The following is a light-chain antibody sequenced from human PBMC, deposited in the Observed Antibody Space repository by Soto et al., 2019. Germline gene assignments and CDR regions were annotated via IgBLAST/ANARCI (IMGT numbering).Light chain of an antibody. CDR2: DVS. CDR3: TSWTSTSPYV. V-gene: IGLV2-14*01. Sequence: QSVLTQPASVSGSPGQSITISCTGTSSDVGGYNYVSWYQQHPGKAPKLMICDVSDRPSGISNRFSGSKSGNTASLTISGLQAEDEADYYCTSWTSTSPYVFGRGTKVTVL. CDR1: SSDVGGYNY. J-gene: IGLJ1*01.